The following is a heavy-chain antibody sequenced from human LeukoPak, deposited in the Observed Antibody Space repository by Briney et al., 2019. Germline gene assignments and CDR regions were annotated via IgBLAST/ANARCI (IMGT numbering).Heavy chain of an antibody. CDR2: IYTSGST. J-gene: IGHJ4*02. CDR1: GGSISSYY. Sequence: PSETLSLTCTVSGGSISSYYWTWIRQPAGKGLEWIGRIYTSGSTNYNPSLKSRVTMSVDTSKNQFSLKLSSVTAADTGVYYCARVYYDILTGYFEAYWGQRTLVTVSS. CDR3: ARVYYDILTGYFEAY. V-gene: IGHV4-4*07. D-gene: IGHD3-9*01.